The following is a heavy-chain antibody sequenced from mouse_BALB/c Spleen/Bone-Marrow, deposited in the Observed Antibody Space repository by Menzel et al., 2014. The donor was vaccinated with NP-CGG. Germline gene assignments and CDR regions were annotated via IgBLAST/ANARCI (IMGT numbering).Heavy chain of an antibody. V-gene: IGHV1-87*01. CDR3: ARTTMITTGGYYAMDY. J-gene: IGHJ4*01. CDR1: GYTLTSYW. CDR2: IYPGDGDT. Sequence: LQESGAELARPGASVKLSCKASGYTLTSYWMQWVKQRPGQGLEWIGAIYPGDGDTRYTQKFKGKATLTADKSSGTAYMQLSSLASEDSAVYYCARTTMITTGGYYAMDYWGQGTSVTVSS. D-gene: IGHD2-4*01.